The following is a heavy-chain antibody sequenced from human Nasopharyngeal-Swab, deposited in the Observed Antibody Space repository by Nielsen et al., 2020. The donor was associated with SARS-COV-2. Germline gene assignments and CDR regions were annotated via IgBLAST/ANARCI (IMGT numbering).Heavy chain of an antibody. Sequence: SETLSLTCTVSGGSFSSFYWSWIRQPPGKGLEWIGYIYYSGSTKYNPSLKSRVTISVDTSKNQFSLKLSSVTAADTAVYYCARAGIAAAGYYYYGMDVWGQGTTVTVSS. V-gene: IGHV4-59*12. CDR1: GGSFSSFY. CDR3: ARAGIAAAGYYYYGMDV. J-gene: IGHJ6*02. D-gene: IGHD6-13*01. CDR2: IYYSGST.